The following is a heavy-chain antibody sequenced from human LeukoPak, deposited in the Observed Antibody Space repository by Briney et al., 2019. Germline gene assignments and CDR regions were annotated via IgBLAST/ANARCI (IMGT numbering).Heavy chain of an antibody. Sequence: PSETLSLTCTVSGYSISSGYYWGWIRQPPGKGLEWIRSIYHSGSTYYNPSLKSRVTISVDKSKNQFSLKLSSVTAADTAVYYCARELLLHSFVQSLDYWGQGTLVTVSS. CDR2: IYHSGST. D-gene: IGHD2-8*01. CDR3: ARELLLHSFVQSLDY. J-gene: IGHJ4*02. V-gene: IGHV4-38-2*02. CDR1: GYSISSGYY.